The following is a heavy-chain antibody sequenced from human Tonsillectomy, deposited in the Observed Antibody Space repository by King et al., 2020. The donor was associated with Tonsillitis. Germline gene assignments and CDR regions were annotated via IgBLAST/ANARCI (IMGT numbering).Heavy chain of an antibody. J-gene: IGHJ4*02. CDR3: AKRDPFGGLNDLDY. D-gene: IGHD3-10*01. V-gene: IGHV3-23*04. CDR1: GFIFDSYA. CDR2: ISGSGSRT. Sequence: VQLVESGGGLVRPGGSLRLSCVASGFIFDSYAMTWVRQAPGKGLEWVSAISGSGSRTYHADSVKGRFTISRDNSRNTLYLQMNSLRVDDTAVYHCAKRDPFGGLNDLDYWGQGTLVTVSS.